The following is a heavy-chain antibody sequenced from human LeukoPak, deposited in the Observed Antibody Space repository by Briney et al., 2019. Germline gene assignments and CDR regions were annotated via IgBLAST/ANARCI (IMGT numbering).Heavy chain of an antibody. D-gene: IGHD2-15*01. V-gene: IGHV1-46*01. Sequence: ASVKVSCKASGYTFTSYYMHWVRQAPGQGLEWMGIINPSGGSTSYAQKFQGRVTMTRDTSTSTVYMELSSLRSEDKAVYYCARDALGYCSGGSCLHYFDYWGQGTLVTVSS. CDR1: GYTFTSYY. J-gene: IGHJ4*02. CDR2: INPSGGST. CDR3: ARDALGYCSGGSCLHYFDY.